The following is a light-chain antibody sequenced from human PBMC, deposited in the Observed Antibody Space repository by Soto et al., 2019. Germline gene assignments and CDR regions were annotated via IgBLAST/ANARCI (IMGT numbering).Light chain of an antibody. V-gene: IGLV2-14*03. CDR1: SSDVGADNY. Sequence: QSVLTQPASVSGSPGQSITISCAGTSSDVGADNYVSWYQHHPGKAPKLIIYDVSDRPSGVSNRSSASKAYSTASLPISGLQGEDEADYYCGSYTSSNTEVFGTGTKLTVL. J-gene: IGLJ1*01. CDR3: GSYTSSNTEV. CDR2: DVS.